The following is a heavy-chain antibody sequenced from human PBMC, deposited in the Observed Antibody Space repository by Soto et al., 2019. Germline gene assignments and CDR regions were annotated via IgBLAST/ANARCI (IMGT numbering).Heavy chain of an antibody. CDR1: GGSISSGGYS. CDR3: ARTSPDTSGWYGFDS. D-gene: IGHD6-19*01. J-gene: IGHJ4*02. V-gene: IGHV4-30-2*02. CDR2: IYHSGST. Sequence: SETLSLTCAVSGGSISSGGYSWSWIRQPPGKGLEWIGYIYHSGSTYYNPSLKSRVTISVDTSKNQFSLKLSSVTAADTAVYYCARTSPDTSGWYGFDSWGQGALVTVSS.